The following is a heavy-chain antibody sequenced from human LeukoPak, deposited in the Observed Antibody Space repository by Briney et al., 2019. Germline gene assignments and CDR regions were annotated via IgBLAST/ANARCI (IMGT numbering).Heavy chain of an antibody. V-gene: IGHV1-46*01. CDR3: AREEAIQFWVFNY. J-gene: IGHJ4*02. CDR1: GYTFTSYY. D-gene: IGHD3-3*01. Sequence: ASVKVSCKASGYTFTSYYMHWVRQAPVQGLDWMGVINPSSGSTSYAQKFQGRVTMTSDTATSTVYMELSSLRSEDTAVYFCAREEAIQFWVFNYWGQGTQVTVSS. CDR2: INPSSGST.